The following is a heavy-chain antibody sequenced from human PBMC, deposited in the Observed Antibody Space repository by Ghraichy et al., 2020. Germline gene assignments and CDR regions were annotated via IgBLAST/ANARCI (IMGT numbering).Heavy chain of an antibody. CDR3: ARDGIAYGSGTYYSL. J-gene: IGHJ4*02. D-gene: IGHD3-10*01. CDR1: GFTFSTWA. V-gene: IGHV3-30-3*01. Sequence: GGSLRLSCAASGFTFSTWAMHWVRQAPGKGLEWVALISYDGSNQYYADSVKGRFTISRDNSKNTLYLQMKSLSAEDTAVYYCARDGIAYGSGTYYSLWGQGTLVTVSS. CDR2: ISYDGSNQ.